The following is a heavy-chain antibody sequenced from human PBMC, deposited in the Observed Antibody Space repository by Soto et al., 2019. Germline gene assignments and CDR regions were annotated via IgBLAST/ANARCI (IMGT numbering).Heavy chain of an antibody. D-gene: IGHD3-16*01. J-gene: IGHJ4*02. CDR2: INAGNGNT. V-gene: IGHV1-3*01. Sequence: QVQRVQSGAEVKKPGASVKVSCQASGYTFTSYAMHWVRQAPGQRLEWMGWINAGNGNTKYSQKFQGRVTITRDTSASTAYMELSSLRSEDTAVYYCARGANYDYVWGSWEEFDYWGQGTLVTVSS. CDR3: ARGANYDYVWGSWEEFDY. CDR1: GYTFTSYA.